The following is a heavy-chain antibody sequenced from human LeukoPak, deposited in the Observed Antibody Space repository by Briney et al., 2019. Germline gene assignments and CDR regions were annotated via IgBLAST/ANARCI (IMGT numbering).Heavy chain of an antibody. V-gene: IGHV4-59*01. CDR1: GGSISSYY. CDR3: ARSGVARGSSGSFDY. J-gene: IGHJ4*02. Sequence: TSETLSLTCTVSGGSISSYYWSWIRQPPGKGLEWIGYIYYSGSTNYNPSLKSRVTMSVDTSKNQFSLKLSSVTAADTAVYYCARSGVARGSSGSFDYWGQGTLVTVSS. CDR2: IYYSGST. D-gene: IGHD1-26*01.